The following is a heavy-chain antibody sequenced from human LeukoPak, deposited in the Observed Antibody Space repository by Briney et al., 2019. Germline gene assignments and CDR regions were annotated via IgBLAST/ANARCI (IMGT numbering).Heavy chain of an antibody. CDR3: AKDVGKWESLHFFDY. Sequence: GGSLILSCLTSGFTLSTNAMSWVRQAPGKGLEWISGISGSGASTYYADSVKGRFTISRDDSRNTLYLQMNSLRGDGTAVYYCAKDVGKWESLHFFDYWGQGTLVTVSS. J-gene: IGHJ4*02. CDR2: ISGSGAST. CDR1: GFTLSTNA. D-gene: IGHD1-26*01. V-gene: IGHV3-23*01.